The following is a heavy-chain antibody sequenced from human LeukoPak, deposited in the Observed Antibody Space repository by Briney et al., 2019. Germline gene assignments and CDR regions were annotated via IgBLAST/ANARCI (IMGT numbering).Heavy chain of an antibody. D-gene: IGHD2-2*02. V-gene: IGHV3-23*01. J-gene: IGHJ4*02. Sequence: GGSLRLSCAASGFTFSSYAMSWVRQAPGKGLEWVSAISGSGGSTYYADSVKGRFTISRDNSKNTLYLRMNSLRAEDTAVYYCAKGGYCSSTSCYTVGSFDYWGQGTLVTVSS. CDR2: ISGSGGST. CDR3: AKGGYCSSTSCYTVGSFDY. CDR1: GFTFSSYA.